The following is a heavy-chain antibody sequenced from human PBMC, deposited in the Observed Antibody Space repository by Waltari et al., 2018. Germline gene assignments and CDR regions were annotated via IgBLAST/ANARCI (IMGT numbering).Heavy chain of an antibody. J-gene: IGHJ4*02. D-gene: IGHD1-20*01. CDR3: ARGFRQRYNWNRFDY. CDR1: GGSFSGYY. V-gene: IGHV4-34*01. Sequence: QVQLQQWGAGLLKPSATLSLTCAVYGGSFSGYYWLWIRQPPGKGLEGIGEIKHSGSTNYNPSLKSRVTISVDTSKNQFSLKLSSVTAADTAVYYCARGFRQRYNWNRFDYWGQGTLVTVSS. CDR2: IKHSGST.